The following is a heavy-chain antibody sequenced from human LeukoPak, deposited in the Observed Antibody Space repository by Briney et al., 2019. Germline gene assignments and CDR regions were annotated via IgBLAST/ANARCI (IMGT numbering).Heavy chain of an antibody. J-gene: IGHJ4*02. CDR3: AKGPSDGYYGSGSYYNIGGWYFDY. D-gene: IGHD3-10*01. Sequence: GGSLRLSCAASGFTFSSYGMSWCRQAPGKGLEWVSAISGSGGSTYYADSVKGRFTISRDNSKNTLYLQMNSLRAEDTGVYYCAKGPSDGYYGSGSYYNIGGWYFDYWGQGTLVTVSS. CDR1: GFTFSSYG. CDR2: ISGSGGST. V-gene: IGHV3-23*01.